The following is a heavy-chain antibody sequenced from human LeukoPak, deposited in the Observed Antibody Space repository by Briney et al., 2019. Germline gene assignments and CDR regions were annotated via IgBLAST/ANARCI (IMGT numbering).Heavy chain of an antibody. J-gene: IGHJ6*03. CDR3: ARGIDNYYYYMDV. CDR1: GFTFSSYW. CDR2: IRQDGSEK. V-gene: IGHV3-7*01. Sequence: PGGSLRLSCAASGFTFSSYWMSWVRQAPGKGLEWVANIRQDGSEKYYVDSVKGRFTISRDNAKNSLYLQMNSLRAEDTAEYYCARGIDNYYYYMDVWGKGTTVTVSS.